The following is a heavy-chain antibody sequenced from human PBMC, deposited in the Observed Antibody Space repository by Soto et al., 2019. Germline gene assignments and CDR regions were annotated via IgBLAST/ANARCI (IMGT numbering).Heavy chain of an antibody. Sequence: PSETLSLTCTVSGGSISSYYWSWIRQPPGKGLEWIGYIYYSGSTNYNPSLKSRVTISVDTSKNQFSLKLSSVTAADTAVYYCASIGPSYCSGGSCAGDGFVDYWGQGTLVTVSS. CDR2: IYYSGST. CDR3: ASIGPSYCSGGSCAGDGFVDY. CDR1: GGSISSYY. J-gene: IGHJ4*02. D-gene: IGHD2-15*01. V-gene: IGHV4-59*01.